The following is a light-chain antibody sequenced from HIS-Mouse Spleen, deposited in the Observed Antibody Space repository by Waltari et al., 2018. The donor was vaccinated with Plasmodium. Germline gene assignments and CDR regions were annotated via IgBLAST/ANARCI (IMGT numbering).Light chain of an antibody. V-gene: IGLV2-14*01. J-gene: IGLJ2*01. CDR3: SSYTCSSTRV. CDR2: EVR. Sequence: QSALTQPASVSGSPGQSITISCTGTSSDVGGYNYVSWYQQHPGKAPKLMLYEVRNRPSGVSNRFSGSKSGNTASLTISGLQAEDEADYYCSSYTCSSTRVFGGGTKLTVL. CDR1: SSDVGGYNY.